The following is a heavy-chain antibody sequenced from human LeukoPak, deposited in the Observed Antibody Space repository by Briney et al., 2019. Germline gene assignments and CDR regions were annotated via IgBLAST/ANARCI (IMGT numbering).Heavy chain of an antibody. D-gene: IGHD4-17*01. CDR1: GGSFSGYY. CDR2: INHSGST. CDR3: ARTVTTTKSDFYYYYMDV. V-gene: IGHV4-34*01. J-gene: IGHJ6*03. Sequence: SETLSLTCAVYGGSFSGYYWSWIRQPPGKGQEWVGEINHSGSTNYNPSLKSRVTISVDTSKNQFSLKLSSVTAADTAVYYCARTVTTTKSDFYYYYMDVWGKGTAVTVSS.